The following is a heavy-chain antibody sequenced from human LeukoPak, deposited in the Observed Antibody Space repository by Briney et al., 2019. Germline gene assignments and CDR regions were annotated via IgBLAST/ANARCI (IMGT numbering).Heavy chain of an antibody. CDR3: ARLIIEYCSGDSCYHALFDY. V-gene: IGHV1-2*02. D-gene: IGHD2-15*01. J-gene: IGHJ4*02. Sequence: ASVKVSCKASGYTFTGYYLHWVRQAPGQGLEWMGWINPNSGGTNYAQKFQGRVTMTRDTSISTANMELSRLRSDDTAVYYCARLIIEYCSGDSCYHALFDYWGQGTLVTVSS. CDR2: INPNSGGT. CDR1: GYTFTGYY.